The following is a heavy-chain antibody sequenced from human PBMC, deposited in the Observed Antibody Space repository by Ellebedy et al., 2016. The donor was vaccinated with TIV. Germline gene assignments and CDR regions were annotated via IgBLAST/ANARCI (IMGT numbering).Heavy chain of an antibody. CDR2: IYYSGSA. J-gene: IGHJ6*02. D-gene: IGHD6-13*01. V-gene: IGHV4-59*01. CDR1: GGSISDFY. CDR3: ARADSSTYGGSLDV. Sequence: MPSETLSLTCTVSGGSISDFYWGWIRQPPGQGLDWIGNIYYSGSANYNPSLKSRVPISLDTSKNHFSLELTSVTSADTAVYYCARADSSTYGGSLDVWGQGTTVTVSS.